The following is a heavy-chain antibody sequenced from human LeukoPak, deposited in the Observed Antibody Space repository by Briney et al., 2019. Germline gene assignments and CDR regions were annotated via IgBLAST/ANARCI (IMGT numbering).Heavy chain of an antibody. J-gene: IGHJ4*02. D-gene: IGHD4-17*01. CDR3: ARDYGDHGEYFDY. CDR1: GGSISIISYY. CDR2: IYYSGAT. V-gene: IGHV4-39*02. Sequence: SETLSLTCTVSGGSISIISYYWGWIHQPPGKGLEWIGSIYYSGATYYNPSLKGRLTISVDTSQTQFSLKLSSVTAADTAVYYCARDYGDHGEYFDYWGQGTLVTVSS.